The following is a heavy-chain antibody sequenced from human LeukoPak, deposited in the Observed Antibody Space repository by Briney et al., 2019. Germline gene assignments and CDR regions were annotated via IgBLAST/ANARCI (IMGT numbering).Heavy chain of an antibody. Sequence: GGSLRLSCAASGFNFNTFIMHWVRQAPGKGLEWVTFLRAGGPYGTEKFYADSVKGRFTISTDNSKNTLYLQMNSLRAEDTAVYYCAKDQYYDSSEGTFDIWGQGTMVTVSS. CDR2: LRAGGPYGTEK. J-gene: IGHJ3*02. CDR1: GFNFNTFI. V-gene: IGHV3-30*02. CDR3: AKDQYYDSSEGTFDI. D-gene: IGHD3-22*01.